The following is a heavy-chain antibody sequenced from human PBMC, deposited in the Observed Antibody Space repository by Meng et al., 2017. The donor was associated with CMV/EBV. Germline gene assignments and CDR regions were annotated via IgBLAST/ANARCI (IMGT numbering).Heavy chain of an antibody. CDR1: GGTFSSYA. D-gene: IGHD5-12*01. V-gene: IGHV1-69*01. CDR3: AREGALAYFDY. J-gene: IGHJ4*02. CDR2: IIPIFGTA. Sequence: QGQPVQSGAEVEKPGSSVTVTCKASGGTFSSYAISWVRQAPGQGLEWMGGIIPIFGTANYAQKFQGRVTITADESTSTAYMELSSLRSEDTAVYYCAREGALAYFDYWGQGTLVTVSS.